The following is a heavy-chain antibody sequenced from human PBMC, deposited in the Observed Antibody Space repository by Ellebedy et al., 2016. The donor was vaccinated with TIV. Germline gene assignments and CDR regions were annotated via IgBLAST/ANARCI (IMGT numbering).Heavy chain of an antibody. Sequence: GESLKISCAASGFTFSSYWMSWVRQAPGKGLEWVAHIKQDGSEKYYVDSVKGRFTISRDNAKNSLYLQMNSLRAEDTAVYYCARDQGVYNWFDPWGQGTLVTVSS. CDR3: ARDQGVYNWFDP. CDR1: GFTFSSYW. J-gene: IGHJ5*02. D-gene: IGHD2-8*01. CDR2: IKQDGSEK. V-gene: IGHV3-7*01.